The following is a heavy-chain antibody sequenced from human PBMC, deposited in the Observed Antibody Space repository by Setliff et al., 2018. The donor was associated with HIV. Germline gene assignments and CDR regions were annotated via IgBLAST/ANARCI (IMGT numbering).Heavy chain of an antibody. CDR2: IYQSGST. CDR3: ARLDAIMLYSDC. J-gene: IGHJ4*02. V-gene: IGHV4-38-2*02. D-gene: IGHD3-16*01. CDR1: HYSINSEYY. Sequence: SCTVSHYSINSEYYWGWFRQPPGKGLEYIGSIYQSGSTYCSPSLKSRVCMSIDTSKDQFSLRLKSLTASDTAVYYCARLDAIMLYSDCWGQGTLVTVSS.